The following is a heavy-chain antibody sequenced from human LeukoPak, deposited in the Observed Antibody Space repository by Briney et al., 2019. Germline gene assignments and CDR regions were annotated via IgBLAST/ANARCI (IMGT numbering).Heavy chain of an antibody. J-gene: IGHJ4*02. CDR2: IYSDGSSY. CDR3: ARGGGIYDLWDY. D-gene: IGHD1-26*01. Sequence: GGSLRLSCAASGFTFSSYWMHWVRQAPGKGLVWVSRIYSDGSSYTADSVKGRFTISRDNAKDTLYLQMNSLRVEDTAVYYCARGGGIYDLWDYWGQGTLVTVSS. CDR1: GFTFSSYW. V-gene: IGHV3-74*03.